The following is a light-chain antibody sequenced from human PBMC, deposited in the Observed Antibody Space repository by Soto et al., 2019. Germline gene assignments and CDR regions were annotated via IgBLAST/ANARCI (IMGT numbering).Light chain of an antibody. CDR2: GAS. Sequence: EIVLAQSPDTLSLSTGERATLSCRSSQSVSSNYLAWYQQKPGQAPRPLIYGASSRAPGIPDRFSGSGSGTDFTLTISRLEPEDFAVYYCQQYGSSPWTFGQGTKVDI. CDR3: QQYGSSPWT. CDR1: QSVSSNY. V-gene: IGKV3-20*01. J-gene: IGKJ1*01.